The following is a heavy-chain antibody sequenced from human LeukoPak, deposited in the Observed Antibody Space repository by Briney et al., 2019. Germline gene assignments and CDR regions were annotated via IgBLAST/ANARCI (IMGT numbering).Heavy chain of an antibody. CDR2: INSDGSST. CDR1: GFTFSSYW. D-gene: IGHD6-19*01. J-gene: IGHJ4*02. V-gene: IGHV3-74*01. CDR3: ARASSGWNYFDY. Sequence: GGSLRLSCAASGFTFSSYWMHWVRQALGKGLVWVSRINSDGSSTSYADSVKGRFTISRDNAKNTLYLQMNSLRAEDTAVYYCARASSGWNYFDYWGQGTLVTVSS.